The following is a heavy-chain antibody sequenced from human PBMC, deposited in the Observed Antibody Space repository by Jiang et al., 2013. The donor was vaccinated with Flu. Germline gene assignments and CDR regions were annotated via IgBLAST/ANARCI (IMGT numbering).Heavy chain of an antibody. CDR2: INVGNGNT. Sequence: GAEVKKPGASVKLSCKASGYIFTTYAIHWVRQAPGQRLEWMGWINVGNGNTEYSQRFQGRVTITRDTSASTAYMEVSSLRSEDTAVYYCARGDAIDVVGTKGQVVTVS. CDR1: GYIFTTYA. J-gene: IGHJ3*01. CDR3: ARGDAIDVV. V-gene: IGHV1-3*01.